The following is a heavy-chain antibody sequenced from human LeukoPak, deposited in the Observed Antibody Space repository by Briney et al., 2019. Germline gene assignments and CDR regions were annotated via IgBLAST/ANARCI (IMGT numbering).Heavy chain of an antibody. Sequence: PSETLSLTCTVSGYSISSGYYWGWIRQPAGKGLEWIGSIYHSGSTYYNPSLKSRVTISVDTSKNQFSLKLSSVTAADTAVYYCARLGFGEFPGYWGQGTLVTVSS. J-gene: IGHJ4*02. CDR1: GYSISSGYY. V-gene: IGHV4-38-2*02. CDR2: IYHSGST. D-gene: IGHD3-10*01. CDR3: ARLGFGEFPGY.